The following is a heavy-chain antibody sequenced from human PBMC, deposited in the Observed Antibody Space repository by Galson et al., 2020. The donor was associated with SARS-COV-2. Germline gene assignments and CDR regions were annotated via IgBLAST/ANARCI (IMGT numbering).Heavy chain of an antibody. CDR3: TKHSSDGRTYEI. Sequence: GGSLRLSCAASGFTFSSYAMTWVRQAPEKGLEWVSAINGGGSNTYYADSVKGRFTISRDNSRNTLYLQMNNLRAEDTAVYYCTKHSSDGRTYEIWGQGTMVTVSS. CDR2: INGGGSNT. V-gene: IGHV3-23*01. CDR1: GFTFSSYA. J-gene: IGHJ3*02. D-gene: IGHD2-15*01.